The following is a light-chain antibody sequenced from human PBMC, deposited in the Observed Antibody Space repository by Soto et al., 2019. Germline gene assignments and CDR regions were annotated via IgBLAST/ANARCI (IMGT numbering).Light chain of an antibody. J-gene: IGKJ1*01. V-gene: IGKV3-11*01. CDR1: QSVISY. Sequence: EIVLTQSPATLSLSPGERATLSCRASQSVISYLAWYQQQPGQAPRLLIYDASNRATDIPARFSGSGSGTDFTLTISSLEPEDFAVYYCQQRSNWPPWTCGQGTKVEIK. CDR2: DAS. CDR3: QQRSNWPPWT.